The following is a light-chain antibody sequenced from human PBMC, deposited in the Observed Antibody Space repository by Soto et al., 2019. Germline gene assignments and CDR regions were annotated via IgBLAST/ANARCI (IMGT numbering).Light chain of an antibody. CDR2: YVS. V-gene: IGLV2-11*01. J-gene: IGLJ3*02. CDR1: SSDVGGYNY. Sequence: QSALTQPRSVSGSPGQSVTISCTGTSSDVGGYNYVSWYQQHPGKAPKLMIYYVSKRPSGVPDRFSGSKSGNTASLTISGHQAEDEADYYCSSYAGRYTWVFGGGTKLTVL. CDR3: SSYAGRYTWV.